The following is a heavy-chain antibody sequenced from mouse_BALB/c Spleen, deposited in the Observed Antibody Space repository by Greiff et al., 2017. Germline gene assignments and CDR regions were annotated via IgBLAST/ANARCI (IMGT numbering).Heavy chain of an antibody. V-gene: IGHV14-1*02. CDR3: ASPPFDY. Sequence: VHVKQSGAELVRPGALVKLSCKASGFNIKDYYMHWVKQRPEQGLEWIGWIDPENGNTIYDPKFQGKASITADTSSNTAYLQLSSLTSEDTAVYYCASPPFDYWGQGTTLTVSS. CDR2: IDPENGNT. CDR1: GFNIKDYY. J-gene: IGHJ2*01.